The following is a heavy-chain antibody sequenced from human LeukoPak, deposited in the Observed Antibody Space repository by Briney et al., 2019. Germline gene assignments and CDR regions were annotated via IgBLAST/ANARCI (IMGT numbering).Heavy chain of an antibody. CDR2: ISGSGGST. V-gene: IGHV3-23*01. CDR1: GITLSNYG. J-gene: IGHJ4*02. Sequence: GGSLRLSCAVSGITLSNYGMSWVRQAPGKGLEWVAGISGSGGSTYYADSVKGRFTISRDNSKNTLYLQMNSLRAEDTAVYYCARGRYYGSGSYQGDYWGQGTLVTVSS. CDR3: ARGRYYGSGSYQGDY. D-gene: IGHD3-10*01.